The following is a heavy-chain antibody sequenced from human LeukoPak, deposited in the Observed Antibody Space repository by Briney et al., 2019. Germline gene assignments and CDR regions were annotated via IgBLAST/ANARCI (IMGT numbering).Heavy chain of an antibody. V-gene: IGHV3-9*01. CDR3: ARSIAVCGWDY. D-gene: IGHD6-19*01. CDR1: GFTFDDYA. CDR2: ISWNSGSI. J-gene: IGHJ4*02. Sequence: GGSLRLSCAASGFTFDDYAMHWVRQAPGKGLEWVSGISWNSGSIGYADSVKGRFTISRDNSKNTLYLQMNSLRAEDTAVYYCARSIAVCGWDYWGQGTLVTVSS.